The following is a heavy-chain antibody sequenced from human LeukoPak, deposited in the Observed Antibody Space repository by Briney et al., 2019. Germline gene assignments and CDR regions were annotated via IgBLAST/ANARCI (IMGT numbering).Heavy chain of an antibody. D-gene: IGHD5-12*01. Sequence: GGSLRLSCAASGFTFSNYAMSWVRQAPGKGLEWVAVIYSGGSTNYADSVKGRFTISRDNSKNTLYLLMNSLRAEDTAVYYCAIRKSGNAIDYWGQGTLVTVSS. CDR2: IYSGGST. CDR1: GFTFSNYA. J-gene: IGHJ4*02. CDR3: AIRKSGNAIDY. V-gene: IGHV3-66*01.